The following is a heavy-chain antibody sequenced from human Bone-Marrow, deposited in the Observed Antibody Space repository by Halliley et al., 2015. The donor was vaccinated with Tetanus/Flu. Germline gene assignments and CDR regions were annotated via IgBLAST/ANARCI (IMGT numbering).Heavy chain of an antibody. CDR3: VTGKGWLPDY. CDR2: VYDSGST. V-gene: IGHV4-59*13. D-gene: IGHD5-12*01. J-gene: IGHJ4*02. Sequence: GKGLEWIGYVYDSGSTKYNPPLKSRVPISRDTSKNRFSLNLTSVTAADTAVYYCVTGKGWLPDYWGQGTLVTVSS.